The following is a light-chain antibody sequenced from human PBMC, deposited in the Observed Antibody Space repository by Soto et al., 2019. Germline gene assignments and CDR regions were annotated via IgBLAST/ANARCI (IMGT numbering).Light chain of an antibody. CDR3: QQYNNWPRGT. V-gene: IGKV3-15*01. Sequence: EIVMTQSPATLSVSPGERATLSCRASQSVSSNLGWYQQKPGQAPRLLIYGASTRATGIPARFSGSGSGTEFTLTISSLQSEDFAVYYCQQYNNWPRGTFGQGTKLDIK. CDR1: QSVSSN. CDR2: GAS. J-gene: IGKJ2*02.